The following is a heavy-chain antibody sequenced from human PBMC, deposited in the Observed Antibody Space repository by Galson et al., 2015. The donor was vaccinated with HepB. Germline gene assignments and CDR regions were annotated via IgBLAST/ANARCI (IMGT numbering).Heavy chain of an antibody. CDR2: ISYSGST. CDR3: ARQSFSGRDVRGVIAVHYYYGLDV. D-gene: IGHD3-10*01. Sequence: ETLSLTCTVSGGSISSYYWSWIRQPPGKGREWIGYISYSGSTNYNSSLKSRVTISVDTPKNQFSLKLCSVTAADTAVYYCARQSFSGRDVRGVIAVHYYYGLDVWGQGTTVTVSS. J-gene: IGHJ6*02. V-gene: IGHV4-59*08. CDR1: GGSISSYY.